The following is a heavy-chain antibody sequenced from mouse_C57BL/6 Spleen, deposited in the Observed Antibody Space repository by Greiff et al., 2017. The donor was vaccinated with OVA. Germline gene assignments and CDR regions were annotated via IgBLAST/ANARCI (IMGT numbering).Heavy chain of an antibody. Sequence: QVQLQQSGAELMKPGASVKLSCKATGYTFTGYWIEWVKQRPGHGLEWIGEILPGSGSTNSNEKFKGKATFTADTSSNTAYMQLSSLTTEDSAIDYCAGTGTGFAYWGQGTLVTVAA. CDR2: ILPGSGST. CDR3: AGTGTGFAY. V-gene: IGHV1-9*01. J-gene: IGHJ3*01. D-gene: IGHD4-1*01. CDR1: GYTFTGYW.